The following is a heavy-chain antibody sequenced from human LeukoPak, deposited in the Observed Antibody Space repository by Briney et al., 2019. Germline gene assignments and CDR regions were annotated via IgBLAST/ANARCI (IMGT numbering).Heavy chain of an antibody. CDR2: ISAYNGNT. Sequence: RASVKVSCKASGYTFTSYGISWVRQAPGQGLEWMGWISAYNGNTNYAQKLQGRVTMTTDTSTSTAYMELRSLRSDDTAVYYCAREVIQLWHHDAFDIWGQGTMVTVSS. CDR1: GYTFTSYG. D-gene: IGHD5-18*01. CDR3: AREVIQLWHHDAFDI. V-gene: IGHV1-18*01. J-gene: IGHJ3*02.